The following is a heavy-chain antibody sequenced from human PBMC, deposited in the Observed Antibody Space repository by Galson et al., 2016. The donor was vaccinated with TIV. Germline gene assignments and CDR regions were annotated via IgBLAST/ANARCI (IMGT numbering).Heavy chain of an antibody. Sequence: SLRLSCAASGLTFSTHAMTWVRQAPGKGLEWVAVISYDGSDQYYAGSVKGRFTISRDNSKNTLYLQMNSLRSDDTAMYYCAKDPRLYGDYFLHYFDYWGQGTLVTVSS. J-gene: IGHJ4*02. CDR3: AKDPRLYGDYFLHYFDY. V-gene: IGHV3-30*18. CDR2: ISYDGSDQ. D-gene: IGHD4-17*01. CDR1: GLTFSTHA.